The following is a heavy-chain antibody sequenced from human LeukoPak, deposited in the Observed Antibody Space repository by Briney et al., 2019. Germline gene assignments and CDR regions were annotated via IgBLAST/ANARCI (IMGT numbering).Heavy chain of an antibody. J-gene: IGHJ5*02. CDR1: GGSISSYY. D-gene: IGHD4-17*01. CDR2: IYYSGST. Sequence: SETLSLTCTVSGGSISSYYWSWIRQPPGKGLEWIGYIYYSGSTNYNPSLKSRVTISVDTSKNQFSLKLSSVTAADTAVYYCARDSRSDGDYVWFDPWGQGTLVTVSS. CDR3: ARDSRSDGDYVWFDP. V-gene: IGHV4-59*01.